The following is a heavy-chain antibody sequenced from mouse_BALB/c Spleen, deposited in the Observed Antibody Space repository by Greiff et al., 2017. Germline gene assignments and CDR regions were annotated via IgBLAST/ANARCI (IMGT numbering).Heavy chain of an antibody. J-gene: IGHJ3*01. Sequence: QVQLKQSGPGLVQPSQSLSITCTVSGFSLTSYGVHWVRQSPGKGLEWLGVIWSGGSTDYNAAFISRLSISKDNSKSQVFFKMNSLQANDTAIYYCARDDRDFPAWFAYWGQGTLVTVSA. CDR3: ARDDRDFPAWFAY. D-gene: IGHD2-14*01. CDR2: IWSGGST. V-gene: IGHV2-2*02. CDR1: GFSLTSYG.